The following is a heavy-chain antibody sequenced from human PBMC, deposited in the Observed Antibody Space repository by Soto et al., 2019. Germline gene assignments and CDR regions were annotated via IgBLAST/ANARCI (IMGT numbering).Heavy chain of an antibody. V-gene: IGHV4-59*01. D-gene: IGHD5-18*01. J-gene: IGHJ4*02. CDR1: GGSISSYY. CDR3: GRGPYVDTTMIPFDN. Sequence: PSETLSLTCTVSGGSISSYYWSWIRQPPGKGLEWIGYIYYSGSTNYNPSLKSRVTISVDTSKNTAYMELSSLRSEDTAVYYCGRGPYVDTTMIPFDNWGQGTLVTVSS. CDR2: IYYSGST.